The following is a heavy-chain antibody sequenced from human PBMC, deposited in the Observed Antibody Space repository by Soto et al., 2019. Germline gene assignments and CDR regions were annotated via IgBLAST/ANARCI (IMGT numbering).Heavy chain of an antibody. V-gene: IGHV1-18*01. CDR3: ARGGRGVTLYFDY. J-gene: IGHJ4*02. Sequence: QVQLVQSGAEVKKPGASVKVSCKASGYMYSSYGISWVRQAPGQGLEWMGWISAYNSDTNYEQKFQGRVTMTRDTSTRTAYMELRSLRSDDTAVYYCARGGRGVTLYFDYWGQGTLVTVSS. CDR1: GYMYSSYG. CDR2: ISAYNSDT. D-gene: IGHD3-10*01.